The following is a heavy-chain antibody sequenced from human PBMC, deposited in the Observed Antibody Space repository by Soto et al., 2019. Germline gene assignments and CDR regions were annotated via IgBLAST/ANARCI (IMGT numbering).Heavy chain of an antibody. J-gene: IGHJ4*02. CDR3: ARGHYYDSSGYYPV. V-gene: IGHV3-48*02. CDR1: GFTFSSYS. CDR2: ISSSSTI. Sequence: GGSLRLSCSASGFTFSSYSMNWVRQAPGKGLEWVSYISSSSTIYYADSVKGRFTISRDNAKNSLYLQMNSLRDEDTAVYYCARGHYYDSSGYYPVWGQGTLVTVSS. D-gene: IGHD3-22*01.